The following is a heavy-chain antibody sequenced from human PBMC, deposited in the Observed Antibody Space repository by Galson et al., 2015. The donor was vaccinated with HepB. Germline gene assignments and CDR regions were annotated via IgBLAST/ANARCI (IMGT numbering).Heavy chain of an antibody. Sequence: SLRLSCAASGFTFSSYAMHWVRQAPGKGLEWVAVISYDGNNKFYADSVKGRFTISRDNSKNTLYLQMNSLRAEDTAVYYCARSLSLLIDYWGQGTLVTVSS. CDR3: ARSLSLLIDY. CDR2: ISYDGNNK. CDR1: GFTFSSYA. J-gene: IGHJ4*02. V-gene: IGHV3-30-3*01.